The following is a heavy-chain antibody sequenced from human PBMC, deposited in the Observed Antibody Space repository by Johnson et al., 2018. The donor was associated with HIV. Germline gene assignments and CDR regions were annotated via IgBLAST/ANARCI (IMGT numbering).Heavy chain of an antibody. Sequence: QVQLVESGVGVVHPGRSLRLSCAASGFTFNSYGMHWVRQAPGKGLEWVAVIWYDGSNKYYADSVKGRFTISRDNSKNTLYLQMNSLRAEDTAVYYCVKGIDSSSWYAFDIWGQGTMVTVSS. CDR3: VKGIDSSSWYAFDI. V-gene: IGHV3-33*06. J-gene: IGHJ3*02. CDR1: GFTFNSYG. D-gene: IGHD6-13*01. CDR2: IWYDGSNK.